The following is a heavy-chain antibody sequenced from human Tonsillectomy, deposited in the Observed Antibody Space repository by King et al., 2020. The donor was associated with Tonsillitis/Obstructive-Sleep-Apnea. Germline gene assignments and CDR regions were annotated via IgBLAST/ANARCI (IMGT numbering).Heavy chain of an antibody. CDR2: VYYSGST. CDR1: SASIRTYS. CDR3: ARLHYDDILGNYRYSFDY. V-gene: IGHV4-59*01. Sequence: LQLQESGPGLVKPSETLSLTCTVSSASIRTYSWSWIRQPPGKGLEWIGHVYYSGSTNYRPSLQSRLTLSMDASKNQFSLRLSSVTAADTAVYYCARLHYDDILGNYRYSFDYWGRGTLVTVSS. J-gene: IGHJ4*02. D-gene: IGHD3-16*02.